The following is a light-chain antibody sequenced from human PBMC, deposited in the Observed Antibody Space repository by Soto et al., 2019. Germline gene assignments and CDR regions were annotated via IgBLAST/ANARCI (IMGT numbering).Light chain of an antibody. CDR3: HHYNSWPYT. CDR1: QSVSSSN. J-gene: IGKJ2*01. Sequence: PGERATLSCRASQSVSSSNFAWYQQKPAQAPRLLIYGASRRAPGIPERFSGSGSGTEFTLTISSLQSEDFAVYYCHHYNSWPYTFGQGTKVDIK. V-gene: IGKV3D-15*01. CDR2: GAS.